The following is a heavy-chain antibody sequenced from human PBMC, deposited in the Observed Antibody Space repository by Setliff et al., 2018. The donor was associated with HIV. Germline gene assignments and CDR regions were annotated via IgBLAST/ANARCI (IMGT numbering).Heavy chain of an antibody. Sequence: GASVKVSCKASGGTFSSYAISWVRQAPGQGLEWMGGIIPILGIANYAQKFQGRVTITADKSTSTAYMELSSLRSEDTAVYYCAREPRGSSSWRHNDAFDIWGQGTMVTVSS. CDR1: GGTFSSYA. J-gene: IGHJ3*02. D-gene: IGHD6-13*01. CDR2: IIPILGIA. CDR3: AREPRGSSSWRHNDAFDI. V-gene: IGHV1-69*10.